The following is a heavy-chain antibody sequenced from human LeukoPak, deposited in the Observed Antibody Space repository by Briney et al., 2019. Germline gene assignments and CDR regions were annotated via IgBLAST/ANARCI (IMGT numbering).Heavy chain of an antibody. CDR3: ATSTSRGPYYYYMDV. CDR2: ISSSGSTI. V-gene: IGHV3-48*04. CDR1: GFTFSSSN. J-gene: IGHJ6*03. Sequence: GGSLRLSCAASGFTFSSSNMNWVRQAPGKGLEWVSYISSSGSTIYYADSVKGRFTISRDNAKNSLYLQMNSLRAEDTAVYYCATSTSRGPYYYYMDVWGKGTTVTVSS. D-gene: IGHD2-2*01.